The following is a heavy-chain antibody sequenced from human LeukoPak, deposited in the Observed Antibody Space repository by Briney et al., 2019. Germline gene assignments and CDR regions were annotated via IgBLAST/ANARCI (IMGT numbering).Heavy chain of an antibody. CDR2: ISWNSGSI. Sequence: GGSLRLSCAAPGFTFDDYAMHWVRQAPGKGLEWVSGISWNSGSIGYADSVKGRFTISRDNAKNSLYLQMNSLRAEDTAVYYCAELGITMIGGVWGKGTTVTISS. CDR1: GFTFDDYA. D-gene: IGHD3-10*02. CDR3: AELGITMIGGV. J-gene: IGHJ6*04. V-gene: IGHV3-9*01.